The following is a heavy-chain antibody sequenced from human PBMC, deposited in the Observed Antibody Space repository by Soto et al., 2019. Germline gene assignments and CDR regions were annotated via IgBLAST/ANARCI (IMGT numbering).Heavy chain of an antibody. CDR1: GYTFTSYG. CDR2: ISAYNGNT. Sequence: ASVKVSCKASGYTFTSYGISWVRQAPGQGLEWMGWISAYNGNTNYAQKLQGRVTMTTDASTSTAYMELRSLRSEDTAVYYCARARVRYNWNYSVTTTYYYYGMDVWGPGTTVTVSS. D-gene: IGHD1-7*01. CDR3: ARARVRYNWNYSVTTTYYYYGMDV. V-gene: IGHV1-18*01. J-gene: IGHJ6*02.